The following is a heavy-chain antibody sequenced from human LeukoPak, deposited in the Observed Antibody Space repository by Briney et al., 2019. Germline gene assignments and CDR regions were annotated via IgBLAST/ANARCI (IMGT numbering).Heavy chain of an antibody. D-gene: IGHD4-17*01. CDR1: GYTFTSYY. J-gene: IGHJ3*02. CDR3: ARVSPVTDAFDI. V-gene: IGHV1-46*01. CDR2: INPSGGST. Sequence: ASVKVSCKASGYTFTSYYMHWVRQAPGQGLEWMGIINPSGGSTSYAQKFQGRVAMTRDMSTSTVYMELSSLRSEDTAVYYCARVSPVTDAFDIWGQGTMVTVSS.